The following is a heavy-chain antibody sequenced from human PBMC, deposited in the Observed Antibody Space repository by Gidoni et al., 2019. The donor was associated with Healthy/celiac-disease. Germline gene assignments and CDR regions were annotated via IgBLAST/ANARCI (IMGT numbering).Heavy chain of an antibody. Sequence: QVQLQQLGAGLLKPSETLSLTCAVYGGSFSGYYWSWIRQPPGKGLEWIGEINHSGSTNYNPSLKSRVTISVDTSKNQFSLKLSSVTAADTAVYYCARGDRDYYDSSGYHFDYWGQGTLVTVSS. D-gene: IGHD3-22*01. CDR1: GGSFSGYY. V-gene: IGHV4-34*01. J-gene: IGHJ4*02. CDR3: ARGDRDYYDSSGYHFDY. CDR2: INHSGST.